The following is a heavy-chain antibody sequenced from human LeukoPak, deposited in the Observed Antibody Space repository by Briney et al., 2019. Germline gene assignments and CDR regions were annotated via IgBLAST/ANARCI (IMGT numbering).Heavy chain of an antibody. D-gene: IGHD3-16*01. CDR2: FDPEDGET. CDR3: ATVGHDYVWGSYDGAFDI. V-gene: IGHV1-24*01. J-gene: IGHJ3*02. CDR1: GYTLTELS. Sequence: RASVKVSCKVSGYTLTELSMHWVRQAPGKGLEWMGGFDPEDGETIYAQKFQGRVTMTEDTSTDTAYMELSSLRSEDTAVYYCATVGHDYVWGSYDGAFDIWGQGTVVTVSS.